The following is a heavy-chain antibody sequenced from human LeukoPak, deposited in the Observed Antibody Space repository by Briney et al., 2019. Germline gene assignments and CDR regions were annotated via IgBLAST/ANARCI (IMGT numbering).Heavy chain of an antibody. Sequence: SETLSLTCTVSGESITNSYWTWIRQPPGKGLEWIGYIFKDERTNYNPSLKSRVTLSIDKSKNQVSLNLSSVTAADTAVYYCARSPDWYCGGDCYFDYWGQGTLVTVSS. V-gene: IGHV4-59*01. D-gene: IGHD2-21*02. CDR2: IFKDERT. CDR1: GESITNSY. J-gene: IGHJ4*02. CDR3: ARSPDWYCGGDCYFDY.